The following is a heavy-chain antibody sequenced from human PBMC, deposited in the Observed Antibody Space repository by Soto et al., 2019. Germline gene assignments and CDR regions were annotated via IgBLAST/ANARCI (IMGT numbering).Heavy chain of an antibody. V-gene: IGHV4-59*11. CDR3: ARNVGLWYFDL. CDR2: ISNSGSS. J-gene: IGHJ2*01. CDR1: DGSITGHD. Sequence: QVQLQESGPGLVRPSETLSLTCTVSDGSITGHDWTWIRQPPGKGLEWIGYISNSGSSNYNPSLKSRVTISLDTSKNQFSLKLSSVTPADTAVYYCARNVGLWYFDLWGRGTLVTVSS. D-gene: IGHD3-10*02.